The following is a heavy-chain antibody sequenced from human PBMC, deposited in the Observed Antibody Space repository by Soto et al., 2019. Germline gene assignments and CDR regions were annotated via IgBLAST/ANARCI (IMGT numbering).Heavy chain of an antibody. J-gene: IGHJ4*02. D-gene: IGHD2-21*02. CDR2: ISTDNGNT. CDR3: ARSIVVVTALDY. Sequence: ASVKVSCKASGYTFTNSGISWVRQAPGQGLEWMGWISTDNGNTNYAQHLQGRVTITRDTSASTAYMELSSLRSEDTAVYYCARSIVVVTALDYWGQGTLVTVSS. CDR1: GYTFTNSG. V-gene: IGHV1-18*01.